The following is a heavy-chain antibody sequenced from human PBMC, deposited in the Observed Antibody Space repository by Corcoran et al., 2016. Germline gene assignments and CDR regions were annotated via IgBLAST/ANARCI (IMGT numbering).Heavy chain of an antibody. D-gene: IGHD2-15*01. CDR1: GYSFSDYA. Sequence: QVTLLQSGAEVEKPGASVKVSCKASGYSFSDYAVHWVRQAPGQRLEWLAWINAGNGKTKDSPKFQDRVTLTRDTSASTAYMELSSLRSEDTAVYCCERGRRRATSVLYYLDYWGQGTLVTVSS. J-gene: IGHJ4*02. CDR2: INAGNGKT. V-gene: IGHV1-3*01. CDR3: ERGRRRATSVLYYLDY.